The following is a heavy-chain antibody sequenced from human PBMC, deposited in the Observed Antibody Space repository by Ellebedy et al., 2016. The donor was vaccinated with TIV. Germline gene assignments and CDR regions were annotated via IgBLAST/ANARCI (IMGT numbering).Heavy chain of an antibody. Sequence: GESLKISCVASGFSVSSNYMTWVRQAPGKELEWVAVLYSSGTINYADSVKGRFTISRDNSKNTLYLQMNTLRAEDTAVYYCAGKTGYTGSYPLSYWGQGTLVTVSS. CDR1: GFSVSSNY. V-gene: IGHV3-53*01. CDR3: AGKTGYTGSYPLSY. CDR2: LYSSGTI. J-gene: IGHJ4*02. D-gene: IGHD1-26*01.